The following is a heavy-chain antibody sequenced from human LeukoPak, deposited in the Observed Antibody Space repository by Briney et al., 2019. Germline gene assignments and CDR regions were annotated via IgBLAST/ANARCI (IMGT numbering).Heavy chain of an antibody. J-gene: IGHJ6*02. D-gene: IGHD6-19*01. CDR1: GYTFTGYY. CDR2: INPNSGGT. V-gene: IGHV1-2*02. Sequence: GASVKVSCKAFGYTFTGYYMHWVRQAPGQGLEWMGWINPNSGGTNYAQKFQGRVTMTRDTSISTAYMELSRLRSDDTAVYYCARGVGRSGPYYYYGMDVWGQGTTVTVSS. CDR3: ARGVGRSGPYYYYGMDV.